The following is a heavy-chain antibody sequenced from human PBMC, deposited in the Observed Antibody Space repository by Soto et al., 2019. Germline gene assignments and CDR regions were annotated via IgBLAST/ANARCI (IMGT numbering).Heavy chain of an antibody. Sequence: PGGSLRLSFAASGFTFSSYGMHWVRQAPGKGLELEWVAVIWYDGSNTYYADSVKGRFTISRDNSKNTLYLQMNSLRAEDTAVYYCARGGGYYYDSSGPRDWFDPWGQGTLVTVSS. V-gene: IGHV3-33*01. D-gene: IGHD3-22*01. CDR3: ARGGGYYYDSSGPRDWFDP. J-gene: IGHJ5*02. CDR2: IWYDGSNT. CDR1: GFTFSSYG.